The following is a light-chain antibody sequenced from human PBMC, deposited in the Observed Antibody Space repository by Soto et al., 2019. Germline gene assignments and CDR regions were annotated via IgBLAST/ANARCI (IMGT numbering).Light chain of an antibody. CDR3: QQRTNWPRLT. Sequence: EIVLTQSPATLSLSPGERATLSCRASQSVSSSLAWYQQKPGQAPRLLIYDASNRATGIPARFSASGSGTDFTLTISSLEPEDFAVYYCQQRTNWPRLTFGGGTKVEIK. CDR2: DAS. CDR1: QSVSSS. V-gene: IGKV3-11*01. J-gene: IGKJ4*01.